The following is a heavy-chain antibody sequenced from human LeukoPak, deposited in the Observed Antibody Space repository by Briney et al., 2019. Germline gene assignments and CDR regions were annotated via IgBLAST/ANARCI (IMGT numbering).Heavy chain of an antibody. J-gene: IGHJ4*02. CDR3: AKDRSRDGISVAGTALDY. V-gene: IGHV3-23*01. CDR2: ISGSGGST. D-gene: IGHD6-19*01. CDR1: GFTFSSYA. Sequence: GGSLRLSCAASGFTFSSYAMHWVRQAPGKGLEWVSAISGSGGSTYYADSVKGRFTISRDNSKNTLYLQMNSLRAEDTAVYYCAKDRSRDGISVAGTALDYWGQGTLVTVSS.